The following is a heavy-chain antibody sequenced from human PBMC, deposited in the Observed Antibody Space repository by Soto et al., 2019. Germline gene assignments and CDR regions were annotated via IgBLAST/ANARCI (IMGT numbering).Heavy chain of an antibody. CDR1: GYRFTSHW. D-gene: IGHD5-12*01. Sequence: GESLKISCKGSGYRFTSHWIGWVRQMPGKGLEWMGIIYPGDSDTRYSPSFQGQVSISVDKSISTAYPQWSSLKASDTAMYYCAKLSGYARDYYYGIDVWGQGTTVTVSS. V-gene: IGHV5-51*01. CDR3: AKLSGYARDYYYGIDV. CDR2: IYPGDSDT. J-gene: IGHJ6*02.